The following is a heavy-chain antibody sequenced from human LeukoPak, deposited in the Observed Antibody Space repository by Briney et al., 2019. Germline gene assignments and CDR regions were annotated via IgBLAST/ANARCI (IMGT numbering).Heavy chain of an antibody. V-gene: IGHV1-18*01. J-gene: IGHJ5*02. CDR3: ARGSAVAGTNWFDP. CDR1: GYTFTIYG. CDR2: ISAYNGNT. D-gene: IGHD6-19*01. Sequence: GASVKVSCKASGYTFTIYGMSWVRQAPGQGVEWMGWISAYNGNTNYAQKLQGRVTMTTDTSTSTAYMELRSLRSDDTAVYYCARGSAVAGTNWFDPWGQGTLVTVSS.